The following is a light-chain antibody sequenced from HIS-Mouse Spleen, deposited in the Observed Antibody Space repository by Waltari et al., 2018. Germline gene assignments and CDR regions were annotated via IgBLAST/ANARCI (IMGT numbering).Light chain of an antibody. CDR3: SSYTSSSTEV. J-gene: IGLJ2*01. Sequence: QSALTQPASGSGSPGQSITISCTGTSSDVGGYNYVSWYQQHPGKAPKLMIYDVRNRPSGVSNRFSGSKSGNTASLTISGLQAEDEADYYCSSYTSSSTEVFGGGTKLTVL. CDR2: DVR. V-gene: IGLV2-14*03. CDR1: SSDVGGYNY.